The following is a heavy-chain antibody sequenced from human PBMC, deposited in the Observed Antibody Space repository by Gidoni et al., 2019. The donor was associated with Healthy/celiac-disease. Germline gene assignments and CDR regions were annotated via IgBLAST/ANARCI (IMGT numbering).Heavy chain of an antibody. CDR3: ARVNYYGHFDY. V-gene: IGHV2-26*01. CDR1: GFSLSNARMG. D-gene: IGHD3-22*01. J-gene: IGHJ4*02. CDR2: IVSNDEK. Sequence: QVTLKESGPVLVKPTETLKLTCTVSGFSLSNARMGVSWIRQPPGKALEWLAHIVSNDEKSYSTSLKSRLTISKDTSKSQVVLTMTNMDSVDTATYYCARVNYYGHFDYWGQGTLVTVSS.